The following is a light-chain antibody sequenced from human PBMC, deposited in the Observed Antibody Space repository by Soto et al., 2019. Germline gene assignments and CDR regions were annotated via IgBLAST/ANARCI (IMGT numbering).Light chain of an antibody. CDR3: RQRSNWPGA. CDR1: QSVGSS. CDR2: AAS. Sequence: ETILTQSPATRSLSPGEGATLSCRASQSVGSSLAWYQQKPGQAPRLLIYAASIRATGIPARFSGSGSGTDCTLTMSSVEPEDFPIYYCRQRSNWPGAFGQGTKLEIK. V-gene: IGKV3-11*01. J-gene: IGKJ2*01.